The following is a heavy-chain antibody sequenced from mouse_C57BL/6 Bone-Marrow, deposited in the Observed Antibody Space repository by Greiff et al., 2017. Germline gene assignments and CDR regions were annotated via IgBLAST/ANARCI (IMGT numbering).Heavy chain of an antibody. Sequence: VKLQESGPELVKPGASVKISCKASGYAFSSSWMNWVKQRPGKGLEWIGRIYPGDGDTNYNGKFKGKATLTADKSSSTAYMQLSSLTSEDSAVYFCAIWLKGFDYWGQGTTLTVSS. CDR1: GYAFSSSW. J-gene: IGHJ2*01. CDR2: IYPGDGDT. CDR3: AIWLKGFDY. V-gene: IGHV1-82*01. D-gene: IGHD2-2*01.